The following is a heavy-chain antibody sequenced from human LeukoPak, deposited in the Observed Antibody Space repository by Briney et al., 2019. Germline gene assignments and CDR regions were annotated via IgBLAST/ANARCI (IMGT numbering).Heavy chain of an antibody. CDR2: INPNSGGT. Sequence: ASVKVSCKASGYTFTGYYMHWVRQAPGQGLEWMGWINPNSGGTNYAQKFQGRVTMTRDTSISTAYMELSRLRSDDTAVYYCAREPPTYYYDSSGPDWGQGTLVTVSS. D-gene: IGHD3-22*01. V-gene: IGHV1-2*02. CDR3: AREPPTYYYDSSGPD. CDR1: GYTFTGYY. J-gene: IGHJ4*02.